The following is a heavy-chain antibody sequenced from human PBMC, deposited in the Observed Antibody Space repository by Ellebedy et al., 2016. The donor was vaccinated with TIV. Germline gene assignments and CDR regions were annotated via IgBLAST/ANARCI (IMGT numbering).Heavy chain of an antibody. Sequence: PGGSLRLSCAASGFTFSSYSMNWVRQAPGKGLEWVSSISSSSSYIYYADSVKGRFTISRDNAKNSLYLQMNSLRAEDTAVYYCAREAARTWSGAYYYYYGMDVWGQGTTVTVSS. CDR1: GFTFSSYS. CDR3: AREAARTWSGAYYYYYGMDV. CDR2: ISSSSSYI. D-gene: IGHD6-13*01. J-gene: IGHJ6*02. V-gene: IGHV3-21*01.